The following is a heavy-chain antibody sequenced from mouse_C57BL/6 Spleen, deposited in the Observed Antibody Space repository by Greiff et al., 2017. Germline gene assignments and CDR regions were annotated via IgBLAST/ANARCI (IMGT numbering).Heavy chain of an antibody. J-gene: IGHJ4*01. CDR3: TATVEMDY. V-gene: IGHV1-15*01. CDR1: GYTFTDYE. CDR2: IDPETGGT. Sequence: QVQLKESGAELVRPGASVTLSCKASGYTFTDYEMHWVKQTPVHGLEWIGAIDPETGGTAYNQKFKGKAILTADKSSSTAYMELRSLTSEDSAVYYCTATVEMDYWGQGTSVTVSS. D-gene: IGHD1-1*01.